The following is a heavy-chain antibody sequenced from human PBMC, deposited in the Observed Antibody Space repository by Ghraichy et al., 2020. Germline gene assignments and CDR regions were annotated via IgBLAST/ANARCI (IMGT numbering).Heavy chain of an antibody. CDR2: IFYSGTT. CDR3: ATEIRGRMNP. V-gene: IGHV4-39*07. Sequence: GSLRLSCTVSGDSISSNTYYWAWVRQPPGMGLEWIGTIFYSGTTYYNPSLKSRVTISLDTSKNRLSLRLRSVTAADTAVYYCATEIRGRMNPWGQGSLVTVSA. D-gene: IGHD2-15*01. J-gene: IGHJ5*02. CDR1: GDSISSNTYY.